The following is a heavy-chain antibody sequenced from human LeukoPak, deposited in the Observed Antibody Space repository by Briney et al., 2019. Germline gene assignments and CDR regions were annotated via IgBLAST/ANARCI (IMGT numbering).Heavy chain of an antibody. D-gene: IGHD4-17*01. J-gene: IGHJ4*02. V-gene: IGHV3-30*04. Sequence: GGSLRLSCAASGFTFSSYAMHWVRQAPGKGLEWVAVISYDGSNKYYADSVKGRFTISRDNSKNTLYLQMNSLRAEDTAVYYCARAGHGEIIFDYWGQGTLVTVSS. CDR2: ISYDGSNK. CDR1: GFTFSSYA. CDR3: ARAGHGEIIFDY.